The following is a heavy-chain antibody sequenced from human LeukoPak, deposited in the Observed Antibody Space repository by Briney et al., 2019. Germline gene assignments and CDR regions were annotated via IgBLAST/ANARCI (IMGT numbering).Heavy chain of an antibody. CDR3: AKDIGSSPSSVDY. D-gene: IGHD6-6*01. Sequence: PGRSLRLSCAASGFTYTKHAMHWVRQAPGKGLEWVAVISYDGSNKKYADSVKGRFTISRDNSKNTLYLQMNSLRAEDMALYYCAKDIGSSPSSVDYWGQGTLVTVSS. CDR1: GFTYTKHA. J-gene: IGHJ4*02. V-gene: IGHV3-30*04. CDR2: ISYDGSNK.